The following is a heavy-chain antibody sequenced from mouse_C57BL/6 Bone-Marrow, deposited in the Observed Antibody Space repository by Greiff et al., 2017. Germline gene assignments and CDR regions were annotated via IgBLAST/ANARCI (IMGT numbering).Heavy chain of an antibody. V-gene: IGHV5-17*01. Sequence: EVQVVESGGGLVKPGGSLTLSCAASGFTFSDYGMHWVRQAPEKGLEWVAYISSGSSTNYYADTVQGRFTITRDNAKNTVFLQMTSLRSEDTAMYYCARDCPWFAYWGRGTLVTVSA. J-gene: IGHJ3*01. CDR3: ARDCPWFAY. CDR2: ISSGSSTN. CDR1: GFTFSDYG.